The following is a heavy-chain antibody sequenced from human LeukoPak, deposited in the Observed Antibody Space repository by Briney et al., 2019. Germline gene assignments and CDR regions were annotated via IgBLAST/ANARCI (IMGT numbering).Heavy chain of an antibody. Sequence: GGSLRLPCATSGFTFRSYGMRWVRQAPGKGLEWLAVISFDESDKYYADSVKGRFTISTDISKNTLHLEMNSLRADDTAMYYWARSQLQFCSTTSCYVFDSWGQGTLVTVSS. V-gene: IGHV3-30*19. CDR1: GFTFRSYG. D-gene: IGHD2-2*01. CDR2: ISFDESDK. J-gene: IGHJ4*02. CDR3: ARSQLQFCSTTSCYVFDS.